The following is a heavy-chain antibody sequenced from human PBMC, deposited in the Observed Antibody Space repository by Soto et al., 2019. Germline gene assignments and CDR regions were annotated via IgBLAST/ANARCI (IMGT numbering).Heavy chain of an antibody. J-gene: IGHJ4*02. Sequence: EVQLVESGGGLVQPGGSLRLSCAASGFTFSSYDMHWVRQATGKGLEWVSAIGTAGDTYYPGSVKGRFTISRENAKNSLYLQMNSLRAGDTAVYYCARGLGQQLFDYWGQGTLVTVSS. D-gene: IGHD6-13*01. CDR1: GFTFSSYD. CDR2: IGTAGDT. V-gene: IGHV3-13*04. CDR3: ARGLGQQLFDY.